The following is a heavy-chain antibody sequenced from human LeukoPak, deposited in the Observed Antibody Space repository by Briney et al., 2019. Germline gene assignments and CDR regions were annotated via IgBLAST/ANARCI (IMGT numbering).Heavy chain of an antibody. CDR1: GFTFSCYS. CDR3: ARVLEDIVVVVASYAFDI. V-gene: IGHV3-48*01. J-gene: IGHJ3*02. D-gene: IGHD2-15*01. CDR2: TSSSGSTI. Sequence: GSLRLSCAASGFTFSCYSMNWVRQAPGKGLEWVSYTSSSGSTIYSADSVKGRFTISRDNAKNSLYLQMNSLRAEDTAVYYCARVLEDIVVVVASYAFDIWGQGTMVTVSS.